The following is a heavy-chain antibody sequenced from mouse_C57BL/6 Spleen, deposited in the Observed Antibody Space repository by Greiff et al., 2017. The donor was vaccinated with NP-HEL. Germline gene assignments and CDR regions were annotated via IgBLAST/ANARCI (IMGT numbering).Heavy chain of an antibody. J-gene: IGHJ2*01. Sequence: QVQLQQSGAELVKPGASVKISCKASGYAFSSYWMNWVKQRPGKGLEWIGQFYPGDGDTNYNGKFKGKATLTADKSSSTAYLQLSSLASEGSAVYFCARAYYSDPGGYWGQGTTLTVSS. CDR3: ARAYYSDPGGY. D-gene: IGHD2-12*01. CDR2: FYPGDGDT. V-gene: IGHV1-80*01. CDR1: GYAFSSYW.